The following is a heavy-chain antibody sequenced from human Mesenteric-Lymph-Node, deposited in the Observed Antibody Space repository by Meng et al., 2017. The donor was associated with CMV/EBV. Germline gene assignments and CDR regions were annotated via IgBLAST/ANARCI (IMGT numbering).Heavy chain of an antibody. J-gene: IGHJ4*02. D-gene: IGHD3-10*01. CDR2: INTNTGNP. CDR3: ARGYYYGSGSYYLDY. V-gene: IGHV7-4-1*02. CDR1: GYTFNSYA. Sequence: SGYTFNSYAMNWVRQAPGQGLEWMGWINTNTGNPTYAQGFTGRFVFSLDTSVSTAYLQISSLKAEDTAVYYCARGYYYGSGSYYLDYWGQGTLVTVSS.